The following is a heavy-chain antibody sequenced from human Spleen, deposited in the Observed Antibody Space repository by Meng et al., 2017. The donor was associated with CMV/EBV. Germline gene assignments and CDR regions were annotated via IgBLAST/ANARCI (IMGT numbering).Heavy chain of an antibody. CDR2: VNHRGST. D-gene: IGHD6-13*01. Sequence: LSLTCAVSGAPSTSFFWTCVRQPPGKGLEWIGEVNHRGSTNFNPSLKTRVFMSVDSSKNEMSLRLTSVTAADSGVYYCARLLAAEAYWGQGALVTVSS. J-gene: IGHJ4*02. V-gene: IGHV4-34*01. CDR1: GAPSTSFF. CDR3: ARLLAAEAY.